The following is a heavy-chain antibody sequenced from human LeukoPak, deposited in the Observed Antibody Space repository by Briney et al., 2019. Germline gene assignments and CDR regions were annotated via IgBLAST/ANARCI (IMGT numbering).Heavy chain of an antibody. J-gene: IGHJ4*02. V-gene: IGHV1-69*13. D-gene: IGHD2/OR15-2a*01. CDR1: GGTFSSYA. CDR3: ARSTSMSFFDS. Sequence: ASVKVSCKASGGTFSSYAISWVRQAPGQGLEWMGGIIPIFGTANYAQKFQGRVTITADESTSTAYMELSSLRSDDTALYYCARSTSMSFFDSWGQGTLVTVSA. CDR2: IIPIFGTA.